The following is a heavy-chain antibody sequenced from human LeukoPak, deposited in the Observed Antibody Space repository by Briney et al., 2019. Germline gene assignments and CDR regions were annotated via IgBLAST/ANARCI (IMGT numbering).Heavy chain of an antibody. CDR2: ISGSSSYI. V-gene: IGHV3-21*01. Sequence: GSLRLSCAASGFGFSNFDMNWVRQVPGEGLEWVSSISGSSSYIYYADSMKGRFTISRDNGKKSLYLQMNSLRAEDTAVYFCARGSSNVAARNNWFDPWGQGTLVTVSS. CDR1: GFGFSNFD. J-gene: IGHJ5*02. D-gene: IGHD6-6*01. CDR3: ARGSSNVAARNNWFDP.